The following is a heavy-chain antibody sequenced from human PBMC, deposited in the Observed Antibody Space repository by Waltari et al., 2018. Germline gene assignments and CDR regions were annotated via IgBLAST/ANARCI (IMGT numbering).Heavy chain of an antibody. V-gene: IGHV3-7*01. D-gene: IGHD4-17*01. J-gene: IGHJ4*02. CDR1: GVPFRSYW. Sequence: EVQLVESGGGLVQPGGSLSLFCAASGVPFRSYWMPGFRQATGKGLEWVASIKQDGSEKYYVDSVKGRFTISRDNAKNSLYLQMNSLRDEDTAVYYCARGLSIRAMTMVVTIDYWGQGTLVTVSS. CDR3: ARGLSIRAMTMVVTIDY. CDR2: IKQDGSEK.